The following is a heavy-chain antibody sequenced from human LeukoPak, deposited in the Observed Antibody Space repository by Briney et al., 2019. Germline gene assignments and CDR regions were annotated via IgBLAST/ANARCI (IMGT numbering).Heavy chain of an antibody. D-gene: IGHD3-3*01. CDR2: IWYDGSNK. V-gene: IGHV3-33*01. Sequence: PGGSLRLSCAASGFTFSSYGMHWVRQAPGKGLEWVAVIWYDGSNKYYADSVKGRFTIPRDNAKNTLYLQMNSLRAEDTAVYYCARDRGTGYDFWSAWGQGTLVTVSS. J-gene: IGHJ4*02. CDR3: ARDRGTGYDFWSA. CDR1: GFTFSSYG.